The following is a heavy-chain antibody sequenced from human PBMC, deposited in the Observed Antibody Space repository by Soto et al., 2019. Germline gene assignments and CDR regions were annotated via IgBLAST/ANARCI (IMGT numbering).Heavy chain of an antibody. Sequence: SETLSLTCTVSGGSVSGYYWSWIRQTPWKGLEWIGCIYHTGSTYYNPSLKSRVTISVDTSKNQFSLKLSSVTAADTAVYYCARVRYYYDSSGLNYFDYWGQGTLVTVSS. CDR1: GGSVSGYY. CDR2: IYHTGST. V-gene: IGHV4-38-2*02. D-gene: IGHD3-22*01. J-gene: IGHJ4*02. CDR3: ARVRYYYDSSGLNYFDY.